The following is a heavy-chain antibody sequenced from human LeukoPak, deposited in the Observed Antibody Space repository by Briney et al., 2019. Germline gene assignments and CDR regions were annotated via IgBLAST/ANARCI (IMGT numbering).Heavy chain of an antibody. CDR1: GYTFTSYY. CDR3: ARPGTRAPIVVVAADNWFDP. D-gene: IGHD2-15*01. Sequence: GASVKVSCKASGYTFTSYYMHWVRQAPGQRLEWMGIINPSGGSTSYAQKFQGRVTMTRDMSTSTVYMELSSLRSDDTAVYYCARPGTRAPIVVVAADNWFDPWGQGTLVTVSS. V-gene: IGHV1-46*01. J-gene: IGHJ5*02. CDR2: INPSGGST.